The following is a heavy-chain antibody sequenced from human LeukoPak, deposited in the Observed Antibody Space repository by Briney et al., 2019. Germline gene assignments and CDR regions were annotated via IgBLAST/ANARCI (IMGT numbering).Heavy chain of an antibody. V-gene: IGHV3-48*03. Sequence: PGGSLRLSCEASGFTFSTYEMNWVRQTPGKGLEWVSCIGSSGSTIYYADSVKGRFTISRDNGKTSLYLQMNSLRAEDTALYYCARDRGGIGYYMDVWGKGTTVTVSS. CDR3: ARDRGGIGYYMDV. CDR2: IGSSGSTI. D-gene: IGHD3-16*02. J-gene: IGHJ6*03. CDR1: GFTFSTYE.